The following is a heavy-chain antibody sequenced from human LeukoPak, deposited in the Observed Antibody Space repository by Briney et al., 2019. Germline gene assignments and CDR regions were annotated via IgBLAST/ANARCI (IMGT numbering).Heavy chain of an antibody. V-gene: IGHV4-34*01. Sequence: SETLSLTCAVYGGSFSGYYWSWIRQPPGKGLEWIGEINHSGSTNYNPSLKSRVTISVDTSKSQFSLKLSSVTAADTAVYYCARGTRRWLQLVYFDYWGQGTLVTVSS. D-gene: IGHD5-24*01. CDR3: ARGTRRWLQLVYFDY. CDR2: INHSGST. J-gene: IGHJ4*02. CDR1: GGSFSGYY.